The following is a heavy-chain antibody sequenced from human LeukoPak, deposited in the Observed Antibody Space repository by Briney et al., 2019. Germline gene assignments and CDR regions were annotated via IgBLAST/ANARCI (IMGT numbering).Heavy chain of an antibody. Sequence: PGRSLRLSCVDSGFTFNTYAIHWVRQAPGKGLEWVAVISYDGSNKYYEDSVKGRFTISRDNSKNTLYLQMNSLRAEDMAVYYCAREEWYYFDYWGQGTLVTVSS. CDR2: ISYDGSNK. V-gene: IGHV3-30-3*01. D-gene: IGHD3-3*01. CDR3: AREEWYYFDY. J-gene: IGHJ4*02. CDR1: GFTFNTYA.